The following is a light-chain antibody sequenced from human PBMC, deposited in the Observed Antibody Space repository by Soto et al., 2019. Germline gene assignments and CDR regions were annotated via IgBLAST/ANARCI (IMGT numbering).Light chain of an antibody. J-gene: IGLJ2*01. CDR2: SND. CDR1: RSNIGSNT. CDR3: ASWDDSLNDVV. Sequence: QPVLTQPPSASGTPGQRVTISCSGSRSNIGSNTVSWYQHLPGTAPKLLMYSNDQRPSGVPDRISGSKSGTSASLAISGLQSDDEADYYCASWDDSLNDVVFGGGTKLTVL. V-gene: IGLV1-44*01.